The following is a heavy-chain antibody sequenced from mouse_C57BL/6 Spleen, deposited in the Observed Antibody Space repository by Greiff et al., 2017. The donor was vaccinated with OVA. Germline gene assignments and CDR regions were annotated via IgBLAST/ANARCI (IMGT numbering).Heavy chain of an antibody. J-gene: IGHJ4*01. CDR1: GYTFTDYY. CDR3: AKYYYDCYAKGY. V-gene: IGHV1-22*01. Sequence: VQLQQSGPELVKPGASVKMSCKASGYTFTDYYMHWVKQSHGKSLEWIGDIDPNNGGTNYNQKFKGKATLTVNKSSSTAYMELRSLTSEDSADDYCAKYYYDCYAKGYWGQGASVTVAT. CDR2: IDPNNGGT. D-gene: IGHD2-1*01.